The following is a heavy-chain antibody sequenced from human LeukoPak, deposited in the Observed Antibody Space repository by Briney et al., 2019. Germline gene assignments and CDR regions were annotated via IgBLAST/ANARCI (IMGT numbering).Heavy chain of an antibody. Sequence: GGSLRPSCAASGFTFSNAWMSWVRQAPGKGLEWVGRIKSKTDGGTTDYAAPVKGRFTISRDDSKNTLYLQMNSLKTEDTAVYYCTTVSCSSTSCYYAYWGQGTLVTVSS. CDR3: TTVSCSSTSCYYAY. V-gene: IGHV3-15*01. J-gene: IGHJ4*02. D-gene: IGHD2-2*01. CDR2: IKSKTDGGTT. CDR1: GFTFSNAW.